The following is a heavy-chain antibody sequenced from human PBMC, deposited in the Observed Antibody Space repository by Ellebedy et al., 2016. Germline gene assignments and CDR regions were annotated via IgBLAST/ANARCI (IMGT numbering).Heavy chain of an antibody. D-gene: IGHD2-2*01. CDR3: AKGVYCSSTSCYYWYFDL. Sequence: GESLKISXAASGFTFSSYAMSWVRQAPGKGLEWVSAISGSGGSTYYADSVKGRFTISRDNSKNTLYLQMNSLRAEDTAVYYCAKGVYCSSTSCYYWYFDLWGRGTLVTVSS. V-gene: IGHV3-23*01. CDR2: ISGSGGST. CDR1: GFTFSSYA. J-gene: IGHJ2*01.